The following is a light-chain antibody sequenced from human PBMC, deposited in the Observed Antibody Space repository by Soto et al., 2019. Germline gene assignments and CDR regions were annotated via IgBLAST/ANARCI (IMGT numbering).Light chain of an antibody. CDR1: KLGDKY. CDR3: QAWDSSTAV. V-gene: IGLV3-1*01. J-gene: IGLJ2*01. CDR2: QDS. Sequence: SSELTQPPSVSVSPAQTASITCSGDKLGDKYACWYQQKPGQSPVLVIYQDSKRPSGIPERFSGSNSGNTATLTISGTQAMDEADYYCQAWDSSTAVFGGGTKLTAL.